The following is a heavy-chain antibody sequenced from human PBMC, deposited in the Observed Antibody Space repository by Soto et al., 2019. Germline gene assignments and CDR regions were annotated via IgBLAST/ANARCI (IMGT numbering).Heavy chain of an antibody. CDR3: ARSAFGGVIVMGRYSFDY. CDR2: ISAYNGNT. D-gene: IGHD3-16*02. Sequence: ASVKVSCKASGYTFTSYGISWVRQAPGPGLEWMGWISAYNGNTNYAQKLQGRVTMTTDTSTSTAYMELRSLRSDDTAVYYCARSAFGGVIVMGRYSFDYWGQGNLVTVSS. V-gene: IGHV1-18*04. CDR1: GYTFTSYG. J-gene: IGHJ4*02.